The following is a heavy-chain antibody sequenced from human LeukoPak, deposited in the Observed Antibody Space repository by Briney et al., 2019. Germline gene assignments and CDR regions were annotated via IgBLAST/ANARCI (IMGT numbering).Heavy chain of an antibody. J-gene: IGHJ3*02. Sequence: SETLSLTCTVSGGSISSYYWSWIRQPAGKGLEWIGRIYTSGSTSYNPSLKSRVTMSVDTSKDQFSLKLSSVTAADTAVYYCARDICSSTSCYYVNDAFDIWGQGTMVTVSS. V-gene: IGHV4-4*07. CDR3: ARDICSSTSCYYVNDAFDI. CDR1: GGSISSYY. D-gene: IGHD2-2*01. CDR2: IYTSGST.